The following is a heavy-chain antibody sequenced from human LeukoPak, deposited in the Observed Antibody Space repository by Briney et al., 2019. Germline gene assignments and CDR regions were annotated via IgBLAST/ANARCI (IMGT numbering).Heavy chain of an antibody. Sequence: SETLSLTCTVSYGSISDISYYWRWIRQPPGKGLEWIGNIYYGENTYYNPSLKSRVTISINTSKNQFYLKLSSLTAADTAVYYCVRRDDSSGYHKIFDYWGPGTLVTVSS. CDR1: YGSISDISYY. V-gene: IGHV4-39*01. CDR2: IYYGENT. J-gene: IGHJ4*02. CDR3: VRRDDSSGYHKIFDY. D-gene: IGHD3-22*01.